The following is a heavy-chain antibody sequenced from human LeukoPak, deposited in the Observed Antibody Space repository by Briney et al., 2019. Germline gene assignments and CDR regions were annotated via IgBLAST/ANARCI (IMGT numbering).Heavy chain of an antibody. CDR2: IYYSGST. CDR1: GGSISSHY. J-gene: IGHJ4*02. D-gene: IGHD3-22*01. CDR3: ARGGGVTYYDSTGYLWYFDY. V-gene: IGHV4-59*11. Sequence: SETLSLTCTVSGGSISSHYWSWIRQPPGKGLEWIGYIYYSGSTKFNPPLKSRVIISVDTSKNQFSLKLSSVTAADTAVYYCARGGGVTYYDSTGYLWYFDYWGQGTLVTVSS.